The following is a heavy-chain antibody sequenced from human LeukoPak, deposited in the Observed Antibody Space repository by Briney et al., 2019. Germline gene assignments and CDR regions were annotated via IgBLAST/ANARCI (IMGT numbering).Heavy chain of an antibody. CDR2: IYHGGST. CDR3: ARNPPSMMPPPTGDS. V-gene: IGHV4-4*02. D-gene: IGHD3-22*01. J-gene: IGHJ4*02. CDR1: GDSISSSNW. Sequence: SGTLSLTCAVSGDSISSSNWWSWVRQPPGKGLEWIGEIYHGGSTNYNPSLKSRVTISLDKSKNQLSLKLSSVTAADTAVYFCARNPPSMMPPPTGDSWGQGTLVTVSS.